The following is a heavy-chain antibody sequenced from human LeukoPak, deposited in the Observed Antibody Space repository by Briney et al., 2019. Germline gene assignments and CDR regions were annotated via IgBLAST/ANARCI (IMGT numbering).Heavy chain of an antibody. CDR2: IGTAGDT. Sequence: GGTLRLSPAASGFSFSIYDMHWVPQATGKGLECVSAIGTAGDTYYTGSVKGRFTISRENAKNSLYLQMNSLRAGDTAVYYCARGKWIAAAGFFFGPKNGMDVWGQGTTVTVSS. CDR3: ARGKWIAAAGFFFGPKNGMDV. J-gene: IGHJ6*02. CDR1: GFSFSIYD. V-gene: IGHV3-13*01. D-gene: IGHD6-13*01.